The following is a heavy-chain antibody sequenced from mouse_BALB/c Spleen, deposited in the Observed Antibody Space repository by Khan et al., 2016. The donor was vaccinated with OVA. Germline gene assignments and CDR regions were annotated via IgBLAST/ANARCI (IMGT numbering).Heavy chain of an antibody. V-gene: IGHV3-2*02. J-gene: IGHJ2*01. D-gene: IGHD1-1*01. CDR2: ISYSGVT. CDR1: GYSITSGYA. CDR3: ARGNYYGYYIDY. Sequence: EVQLVESGPGLVKPSQSLSLTCTVTGYSITSGYAWNWIRQFPGNKLEWMGYISYSGVTSYTPSLKSRIPITRDTSKNQFFLQLNSVTTEDTATYYCARGNYYGYYIDYWGQGTTLTVSS.